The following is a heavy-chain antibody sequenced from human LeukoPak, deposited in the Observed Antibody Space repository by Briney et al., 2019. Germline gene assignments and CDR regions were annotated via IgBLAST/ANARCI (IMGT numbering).Heavy chain of an antibody. D-gene: IGHD6-13*01. J-gene: IGHJ3*02. Sequence: GGSLRLSCAASVFTFSNYAMSWVRQAPGKGLEWVSVISSSGRSTNYADSVKGRFTISRDNSKSTLYLQMNSLRAEDTAIYYCAKDVDWQQFFDAFGIWGQGTLVTVSS. CDR1: VFTFSNYA. CDR2: ISSSGRST. CDR3: AKDVDWQQFFDAFGI. V-gene: IGHV3-23*01.